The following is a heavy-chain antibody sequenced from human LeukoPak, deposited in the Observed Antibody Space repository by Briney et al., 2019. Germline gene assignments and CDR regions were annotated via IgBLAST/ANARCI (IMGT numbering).Heavy chain of an antibody. V-gene: IGHV3-7*01. CDR1: GFPISNYW. CDR3: VRDRGYSTFDY. Sequence: GGSLRLSCAGSGFPISNYWMAWVRQAPGKGLEWVANMKEDGGEINYVDSVKGRFTISRDNAKNSLDLQMNSLRVDDTAVYYCVRDRGYSTFDYWGQGTLVIVSS. J-gene: IGHJ4*02. CDR2: MKEDGGEI. D-gene: IGHD4-23*01.